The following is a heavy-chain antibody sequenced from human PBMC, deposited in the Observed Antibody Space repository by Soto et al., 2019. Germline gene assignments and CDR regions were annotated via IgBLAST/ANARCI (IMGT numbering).Heavy chain of an antibody. J-gene: IGHJ6*02. V-gene: IGHV3-30-3*01. D-gene: IGHD3-10*02. CDR3: ARDHGMFLSYYYYGMDV. CDR1: GLTFSRFS. Sequence: GGSLRLSCAASGLTFSRFSMHWVRQAPGKGLAWVAVISYDGSNTHYAESVKGRFNISRDDSKNTVYLQMNNLRGEDSAVYYCARDHGMFLSYYYYGMDVWGQGTTVTVSS. CDR2: ISYDGSNT.